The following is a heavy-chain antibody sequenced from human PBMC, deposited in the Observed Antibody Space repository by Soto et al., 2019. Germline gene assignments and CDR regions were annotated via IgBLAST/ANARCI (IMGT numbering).Heavy chain of an antibody. CDR1: GFTFSSYA. V-gene: IGHV3-23*01. Sequence: EVQLLESGGGLVQPGGSLRLSCAASGFTFSSYAMSWVRQAPGKGLKWVSAISGSGGSTYYADSVKGRFTISRDNSKNTLYLQMNRLRAEETAVYYCAKDVAAAAGLDAFDIWGQGTMVTVSS. CDR3: AKDVAAAAGLDAFDI. CDR2: ISGSGGST. J-gene: IGHJ3*02. D-gene: IGHD6-13*01.